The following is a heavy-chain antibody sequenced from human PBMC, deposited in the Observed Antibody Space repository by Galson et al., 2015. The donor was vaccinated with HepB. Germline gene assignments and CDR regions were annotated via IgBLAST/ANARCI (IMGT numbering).Heavy chain of an antibody. CDR3: AKDGVLWFGELPHNWFDP. V-gene: IGHV3-30*18. J-gene: IGHJ5*02. Sequence: SLRLSCAASGFTFSSYGMHWVRQAPGKGLEWVAVISYDGSNKYYADSVKGRFTISRDNSKNTLYLQMNSLRAEDTAVYYCAKDGVLWFGELPHNWFDPWGQGTLVTVSS. D-gene: IGHD3-10*01. CDR1: GFTFSSYG. CDR2: ISYDGSNK.